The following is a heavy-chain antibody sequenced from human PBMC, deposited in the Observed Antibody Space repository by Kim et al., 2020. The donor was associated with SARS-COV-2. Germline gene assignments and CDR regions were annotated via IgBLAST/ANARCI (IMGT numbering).Heavy chain of an antibody. CDR1: GFTFRRYA. V-gene: IGHV3-23*01. CDR2: IRVSGVRT. CDR3: EASDY. J-gene: IGHJ4*02. Sequence: GGSLRLSCAASGFTFRRYAISWARPAQGKGLEGVATIRVSGVRTHYADSGKGRFAISRDNSKSTFFLQMNSLRAEDTAVYYCEASDYWGQGSLVTVSS.